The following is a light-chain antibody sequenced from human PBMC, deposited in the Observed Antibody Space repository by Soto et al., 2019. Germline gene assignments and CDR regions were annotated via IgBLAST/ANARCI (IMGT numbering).Light chain of an antibody. CDR2: DAS. CDR3: QQRSNWPRT. CDR1: QSVSSY. V-gene: IGKV3-11*01. Sequence: EIVLTQSPATLSLSPGERATLSCRASQSVSSYLAWFQQKPGQAPRLLIYDASNRATGIPARISGSGSGTDFTLTISSREHEDFAVYYCQQRSNWPRTFGQGTKVEVK. J-gene: IGKJ1*01.